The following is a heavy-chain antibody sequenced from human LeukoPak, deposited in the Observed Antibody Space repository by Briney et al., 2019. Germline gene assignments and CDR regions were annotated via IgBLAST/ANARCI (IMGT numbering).Heavy chain of an antibody. J-gene: IGHJ6*02. CDR3: ARGTSAAGNPYYYYYYGMDV. CDR1: GSTFTGYY. Sequence: GASVKVSCKASGSTFTGYYMHWVRQAPGQGLEWMGWINPNSGGTNYAQKFQGRVTMTRDTSISTAYMELSRLRSDDTAVYYCARGTSAAGNPYYYYYYGMDVWGQGTTVTVSS. CDR2: INPNSGGT. D-gene: IGHD6-13*01. V-gene: IGHV1-2*02.